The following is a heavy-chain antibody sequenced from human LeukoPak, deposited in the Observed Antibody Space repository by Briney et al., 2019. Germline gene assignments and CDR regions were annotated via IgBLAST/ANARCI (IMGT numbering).Heavy chain of an antibody. Sequence: GGPLRLSCAASGFTFSNYAMTWVRQAPGKGREWVSTIDDSNDNTYSADSVKGRFTISRDNSKNTLYLQMNNLSAEDTAVYYCAKGTYESTPFDSWGQGTLVTVSS. V-gene: IGHV3-23*01. CDR3: AKGTYESTPFDS. CDR2: IDDSNDNT. CDR1: GFTFSNYA. D-gene: IGHD5/OR15-5a*01. J-gene: IGHJ4*02.